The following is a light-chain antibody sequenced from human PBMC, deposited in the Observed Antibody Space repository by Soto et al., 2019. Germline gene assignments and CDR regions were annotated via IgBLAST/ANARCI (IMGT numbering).Light chain of an antibody. CDR1: QYINNF. CDR2: AAS. Sequence: DIQMTQSPSSLSASVGDRVTIACRASQYINNFLNWYQQKPGKAPKLLIYAASSVQSGVPSRFSGSGSGTDFTLTISSVQPEDFATYYCQQSYSTPPITFGQGTKLEIK. V-gene: IGKV1-39*01. J-gene: IGKJ2*01. CDR3: QQSYSTPPIT.